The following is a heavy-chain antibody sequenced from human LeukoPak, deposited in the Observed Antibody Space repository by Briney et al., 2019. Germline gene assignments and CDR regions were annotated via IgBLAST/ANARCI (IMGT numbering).Heavy chain of an antibody. J-gene: IGHJ3*02. D-gene: IGHD5-12*01. Sequence: GGSLRLSCAASGFTFSSYSMNWVRQAPGKGLEWVSSISSSSSYIYYADSVKGRFTISRDNAKNSLYLQMNSLRAEDTAVYYCARDTSGYDAFDIWGQGTMVTASS. CDR2: ISSSSSYI. CDR1: GFTFSSYS. CDR3: ARDTSGYDAFDI. V-gene: IGHV3-21*01.